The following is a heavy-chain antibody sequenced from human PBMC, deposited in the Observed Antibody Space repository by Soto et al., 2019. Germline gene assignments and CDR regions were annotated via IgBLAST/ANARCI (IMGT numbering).Heavy chain of an antibody. D-gene: IGHD4-4*01. CDR1: GYTFTSYD. CDR2: MNPNSGNT. CDR3: AGGYSIVNWFDP. V-gene: IGHV1-8*01. J-gene: IGHJ5*02. Sequence: QVQLVQSGAEVKKPGASVKVSCKASGYTFTSYDINWVRQATGQGLEWMGWMNPNSGNTGYAQKFQGSVSMTRNVSVSTVDMELSSLRSDDTAVYYCAGGYSIVNWFDPWGQGTLVTVSS.